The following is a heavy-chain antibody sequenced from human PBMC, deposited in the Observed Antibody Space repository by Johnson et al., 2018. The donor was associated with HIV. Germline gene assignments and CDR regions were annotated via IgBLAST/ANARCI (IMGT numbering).Heavy chain of an antibody. V-gene: IGHV3-48*04. D-gene: IGHD6-19*01. J-gene: IGHJ3*02. Sequence: VQLVESGGGVVQPGRSLRLSCAASGFTFSSYAMHWVRQAPGKGLEWVSYISSSGSTIYYADSVKGRFTISRDNAKNSLYLQMNSLRAEDTAVYYCAKDLRQVAVNDVFDIWGQGTVVSVSS. CDR2: ISSSGSTI. CDR1: GFTFSSYA. CDR3: AKDLRQVAVNDVFDI.